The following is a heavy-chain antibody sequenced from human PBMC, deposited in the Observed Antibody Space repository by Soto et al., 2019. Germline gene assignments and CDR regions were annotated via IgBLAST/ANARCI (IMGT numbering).Heavy chain of an antibody. CDR1: EFNFSNHW. CDR3: ARESGDSPLNWFDP. J-gene: IGHJ5*02. D-gene: IGHD2-21*02. CDR2: ITSDGKSK. Sequence: AWGYLRVACASSEFNFSNHWMHWVRQRPAEGLVWVSRITSDGKSKAYAESVKGRFAISRDSAKNTLYLQMNGLTAEDTAVYYCARESGDSPLNWFDPWGQGTLVTVSS. V-gene: IGHV3-74*01.